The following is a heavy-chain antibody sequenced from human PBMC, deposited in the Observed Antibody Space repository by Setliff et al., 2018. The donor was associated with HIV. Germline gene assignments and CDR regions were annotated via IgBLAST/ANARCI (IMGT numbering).Heavy chain of an antibody. CDR3: AREVNIPVRGITDDAFDI. D-gene: IGHD3-10*01. V-gene: IGHV4-30-4*08. CDR1: GASMSSGDHY. J-gene: IGHJ3*02. Sequence: SETLSLTCTVSGASMSSGDHYWSWIRQPPGKGLEWIGYIYYSGNSYYNPSLKSRVTLSVDTSKNQFSLKVNSVTAADTAVYYCAREVNIPVRGITDDAFDIWGQGTMVTVSS. CDR2: IYYSGNS.